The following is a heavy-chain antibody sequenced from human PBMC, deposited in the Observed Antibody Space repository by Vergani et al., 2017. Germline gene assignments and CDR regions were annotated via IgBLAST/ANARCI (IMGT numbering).Heavy chain of an antibody. CDR2: IIPILGIA. CDR1: GGTFSSYT. D-gene: IGHD2-2*01. CDR3: ARDLGSAIVVVPAAPPVGFYMDV. V-gene: IGHV1-69*08. J-gene: IGHJ6*03. Sequence: QVQLVQSGAEVKKPGSSVKVSCKASGGTFSSYTISWVRQAPGQGLEWMGRIIPILGIANYAQKFQGRVTITADKSTSTAYMELSSLRSEDTAVYYCARDLGSAIVVVPAAPPVGFYMDVWGKGTTVTVSS.